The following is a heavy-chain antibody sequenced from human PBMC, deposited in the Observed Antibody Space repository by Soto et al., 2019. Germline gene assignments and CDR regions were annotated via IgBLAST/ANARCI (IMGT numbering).Heavy chain of an antibody. J-gene: IGHJ4*02. CDR3: ATDITIAAALDY. D-gene: IGHD6-13*01. V-gene: IGHV1-24*01. CDR2: FDPEDGES. Sequence: XSVKVSFNVSGYTLTELSMHWVRHSPGKGLEWMGSFDPEDGESIYAQKFQGRVTMTEDTSTDTAYMELSRMRSEDTAVYYCATDITIAAALDYWGQGTLVTVPS. CDR1: GYTLTELS.